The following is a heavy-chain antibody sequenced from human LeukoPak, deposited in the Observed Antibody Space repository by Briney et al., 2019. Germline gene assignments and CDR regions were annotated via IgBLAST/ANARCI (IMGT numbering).Heavy chain of an antibody. CDR3: ARQVATKGEWAFDI. V-gene: IGHV4-38-2*01. D-gene: IGHD5-12*01. Sequence: SKTLSLTCSVSSYSIPVGYYWGWIRQSPGKGLDWIGSINLSGHTYYNPSLKSRVTISVDTSKNQFSLKLSSVTASDTAMYYCARQVATKGEWAFDIWGQGTMVTASS. CDR2: INLSGHT. CDR1: SYSIPVGYY. J-gene: IGHJ3*02.